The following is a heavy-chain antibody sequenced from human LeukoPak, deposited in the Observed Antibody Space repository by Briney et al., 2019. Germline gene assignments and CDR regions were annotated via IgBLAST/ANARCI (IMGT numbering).Heavy chain of an antibody. CDR1: GFTSSSYS. D-gene: IGHD6-13*01. CDR2: ISSSSSYI. V-gene: IGHV3-21*01. J-gene: IGHJ5*02. CDR3: AREGSSIAAATNWFDP. Sequence: PGGSLRLSCAASGFTSSSYSMNWVRQAPGKGLEWVSSISSSSSYIYYADPVKGRFTISRDNAKNSLYLQMNSLRAEDTAVYYCAREGSSIAAATNWFDPWGQGTLVTVSS.